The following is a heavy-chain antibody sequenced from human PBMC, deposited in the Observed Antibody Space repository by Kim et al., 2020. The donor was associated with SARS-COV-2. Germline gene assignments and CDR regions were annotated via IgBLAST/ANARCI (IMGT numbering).Heavy chain of an antibody. CDR3: ARQTSLWFGDDNDG. J-gene: IGHJ1*01. CDR1: GGSISSSRYY. D-gene: IGHD3-10*01. V-gene: IGHV4-39*01. Sequence: SETLSLTCTVSGGSISSSRYYWVWVRQPPGKGLEWIATMYYTGRTYYTPSLESRVTLSVDTSKNGVSLKLTSVTAADTAVYYCARQTSLWFGDDNDGWGQGTLVTVSS. CDR2: MYYTGRT.